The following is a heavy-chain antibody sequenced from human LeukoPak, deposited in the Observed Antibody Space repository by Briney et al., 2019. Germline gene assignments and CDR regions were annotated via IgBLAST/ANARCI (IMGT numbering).Heavy chain of an antibody. D-gene: IGHD1-1*01. CDR1: GFTFSSYA. CDR2: ISYDGSNK. J-gene: IGHJ5*02. Sequence: GGSLRLSCAASGFTFSSYAMHWVRQAPGKGLEWVAVISYDGSNKYYADSVKGRFTISRDNSKNTLYLQMNSLRAEDTAVYYCAKDRLKGWKGTNWFDPWGQGTLVTVSS. V-gene: IGHV3-30-3*01. CDR3: AKDRLKGWKGTNWFDP.